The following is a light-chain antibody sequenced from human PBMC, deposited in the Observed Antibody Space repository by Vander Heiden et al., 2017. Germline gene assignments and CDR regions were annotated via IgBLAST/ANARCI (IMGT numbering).Light chain of an antibody. CDR2: DAS. V-gene: IGKV1-33*01. Sequence: DIQTTHPPPSLSASVGDRVTITCQASQDISNYLNWYQQKPGKAPKLLIYDASNLETGVPARFSGSGSGTDFTFTISSLQPEDIATYYCQQYDNLPYTFGQGTKLEIK. CDR1: QDISNY. J-gene: IGKJ2*01. CDR3: QQYDNLPYT.